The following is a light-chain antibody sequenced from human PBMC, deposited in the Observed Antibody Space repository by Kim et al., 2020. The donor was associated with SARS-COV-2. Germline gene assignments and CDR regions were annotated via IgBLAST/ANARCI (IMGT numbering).Light chain of an antibody. CDR1: QDIKKN. J-gene: IGKJ2*01. Sequence: ASVRDRVIITCQATQDIKKNLTWYQQKPGEAPKLLIYDASNLETGVPSRFSGSGSGTDFALTVTSLQPEDIGTYYCLQYDNLPYTFGQGTKVDIK. CDR3: LQYDNLPYT. V-gene: IGKV1-33*01. CDR2: DAS.